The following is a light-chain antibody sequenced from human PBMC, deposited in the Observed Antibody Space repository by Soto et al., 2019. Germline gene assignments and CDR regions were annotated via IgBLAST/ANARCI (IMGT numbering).Light chain of an antibody. V-gene: IGLV2-23*02. J-gene: IGLJ1*01. CDR1: SSDVGSYNL. Sequence: QSALTQPASVSGSPGQSITISCTGTSSDVGSYNLVSWYQQQPGKAPQLMISEVTKRPSGGSHRCSGSTSCNTASLTTSGRQAEDEADDYCCSYAGSSTFGDVFGTGTKLTVL. CDR2: EVT. CDR3: CSYAGSSTFGDV.